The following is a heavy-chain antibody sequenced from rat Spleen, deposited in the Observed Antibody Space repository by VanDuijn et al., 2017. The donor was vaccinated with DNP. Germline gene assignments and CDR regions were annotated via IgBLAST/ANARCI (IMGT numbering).Heavy chain of an antibody. CDR1: GFTFSDFN. CDR3: ARQSYYSSYMGY. D-gene: IGHD1-2*01. V-gene: IGHV5-7*01. J-gene: IGHJ2*01. Sequence: EVHLVESGGGLVQPGRSLKLSCAASGFTFSDFNMAWVRQAPKKGLEWVATIFYDGSNTYYRDSVKGRYTISRDNAKSTLYLQMDSLRSEETATYYCARQSYYSSYMGYWGQGVMVTVSS. CDR2: IFYDGSNT.